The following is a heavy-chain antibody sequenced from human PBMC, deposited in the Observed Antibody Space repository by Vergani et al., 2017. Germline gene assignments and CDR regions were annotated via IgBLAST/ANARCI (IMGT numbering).Heavy chain of an antibody. CDR3: ARGWVSGWYGELGY. J-gene: IGHJ4*02. CDR1: GGSISSYY. CDR2: IYYTGST. V-gene: IGHV4-59*01. D-gene: IGHD6-19*01. Sequence: QVQLQESGPGLVKPSETLSLTCTVSGGSISSYYWTWIRQPPGKGLEWIGNIYYTGSTNYHPSLQSRVTMSVDTSNNQFSLRLSSVTAADTAVYYCARGWVSGWYGELGYWGQGTLVTVSS.